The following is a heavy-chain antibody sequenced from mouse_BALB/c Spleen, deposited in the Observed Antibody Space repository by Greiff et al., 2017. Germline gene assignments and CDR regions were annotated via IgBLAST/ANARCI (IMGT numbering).Heavy chain of an antibody. CDR3: ARDRDVYYYAMDY. CDR2: INSNGGST. CDR1: GFTFSSYG. Sequence: EVKLMESGGGLVQPGGSLKLSCAASGFTFSSYGMSWVRQTPDKRLELVATINSNGGSTYYPDSVKGRFTISRDNAKNTLYLQMSSLKSEDTAMYYCARDRDVYYYAMDYWGQGTSVTVSS. V-gene: IGHV5-6-3*01. J-gene: IGHJ4*01.